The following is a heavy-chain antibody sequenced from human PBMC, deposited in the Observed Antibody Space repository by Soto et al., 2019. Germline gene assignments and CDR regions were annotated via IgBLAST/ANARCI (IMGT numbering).Heavy chain of an antibody. V-gene: IGHV3-53*01. J-gene: IGHJ4*02. D-gene: IGHD3-16*01. CDR1: GFSVSNNY. Sequence: EVQLVEPGGGLIQPGGSLRLSCAASGFSVSNNYMTWVRQAPGKGLEWVSIIYSGGSTYYSESVKGRTTISRDTSKNIVFLQVNSLRAEDTAVYYCARATRYFGSFDSWGQGTLVTVSS. CDR3: ARATRYFGSFDS. CDR2: IYSGGST.